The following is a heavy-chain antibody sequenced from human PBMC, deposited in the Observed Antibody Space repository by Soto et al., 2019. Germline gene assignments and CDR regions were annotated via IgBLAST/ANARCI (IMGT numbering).Heavy chain of an antibody. CDR1: GFTFSSYS. CDR2: ISSSSSTI. CDR3: AKDRLAGNFDY. V-gene: IGHV3-48*01. J-gene: IGHJ4*02. Sequence: PGGSLRLSCAASGFTFSSYSMNWVRQAPGKGLEWVSYISSSSSTIYYADSVKGRFTISRDNAKNSLYLQMNSLRVEDTAVYYCAKDRLAGNFDYWGQGTQVTVSS.